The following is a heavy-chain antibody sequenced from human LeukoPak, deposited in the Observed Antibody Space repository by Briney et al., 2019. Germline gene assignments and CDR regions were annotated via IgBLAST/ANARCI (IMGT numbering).Heavy chain of an antibody. CDR2: IYSGGST. CDR3: ARWDYYGSGSFSADAFDI. V-gene: IGHV3-53*01. CDR1: GFTVSSNY. D-gene: IGHD3-10*01. J-gene: IGHJ3*02. Sequence: GGSLRLSCAASGFTVSSNYKSWVRQAPGKGLEWVSVIYSGGSTYYADSVKGRFTISRDNSKNTLYLQMNSLRAEDTAVYYCARWDYYGSGSFSADAFDIWGQGTMVTVSS.